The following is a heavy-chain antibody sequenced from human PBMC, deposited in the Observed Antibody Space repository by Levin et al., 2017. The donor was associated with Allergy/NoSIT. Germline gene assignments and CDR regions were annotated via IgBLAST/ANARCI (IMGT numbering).Heavy chain of an antibody. D-gene: IGHD6-19*01. CDR1: GGTFSSYA. CDR2: IIPIFGTA. CDR3: AKGAVAGTWYFDY. V-gene: IGHV1-69*06. Sequence: SVKVSCKASGGTFSSYAISWVRQAPGQGLEWMGGIIPIFGTANYAQKFQGRVTITADKSTSTAYMELSSLRSEDTAVYYCAKGAVAGTWYFDYWGQGTLVTVSS. J-gene: IGHJ4*02.